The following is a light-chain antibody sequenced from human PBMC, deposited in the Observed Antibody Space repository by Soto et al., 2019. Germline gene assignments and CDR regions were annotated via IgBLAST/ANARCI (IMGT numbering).Light chain of an antibody. CDR2: AAS. CDR1: QSISSY. Sequence: DFQMTQSPSSLSASVGDRVTITCRASQSISSYLNWYQQKPGKAPKLLIYAASSLQSGVPSRFSGSGSGTDFTLTISSLQLEDFATYYCQQSYSTPQTFGQGTKVEIK. J-gene: IGKJ1*01. CDR3: QQSYSTPQT. V-gene: IGKV1-39*01.